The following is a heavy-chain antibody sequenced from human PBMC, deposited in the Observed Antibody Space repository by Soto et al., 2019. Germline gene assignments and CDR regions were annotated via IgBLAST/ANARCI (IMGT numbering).Heavy chain of an antibody. CDR1: GGSIRNGGYY. CDR2: IYYSGST. D-gene: IGHD6-13*01. J-gene: IGHJ5*02. CDR3: ARDLIHKQGPWFDP. Sequence: TLSLTCPVSGGSIRNGGYYWSWIRQHPGKGLEWIGYIYYSGSTYYNPSLKSRVTISVDTSKNQFSLKLSSVTAADTDVYYSARDLIHKQGPWFDPWGQGTLVTVYS. V-gene: IGHV4-31*03.